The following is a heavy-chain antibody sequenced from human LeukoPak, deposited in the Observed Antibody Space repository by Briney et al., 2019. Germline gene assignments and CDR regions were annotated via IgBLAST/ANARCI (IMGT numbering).Heavy chain of an antibody. CDR3: ARDSMFPYVPHVY. D-gene: IGHD3-10*02. Sequence: GGSLRLSCAASGFTFSSYEMNWVRQAPGKGLEWVSYISSSGSTTYYADSVKGRFTISRDNSKNTLYLQMNSLRAEDTAVYYCARDSMFPYVPHVYWGQGTLVTVSS. J-gene: IGHJ4*02. V-gene: IGHV3-48*03. CDR1: GFTFSSYE. CDR2: ISSSGSTT.